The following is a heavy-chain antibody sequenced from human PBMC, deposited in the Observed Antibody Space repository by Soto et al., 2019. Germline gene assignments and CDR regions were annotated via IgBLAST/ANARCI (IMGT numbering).Heavy chain of an antibody. Sequence: SETLSLTCTVSGGSITSSSYYWGWIRQPPGKGLEWIGYIYYSGSTNYNPSLKSRVTISVDTSKNQFSLKLSSVTAADTAVYYCARATTYYYDSSVYYYDYWGKGTLVTVSS. V-gene: IGHV4-61*05. CDR3: ARATTYYYDSSVYYYDY. D-gene: IGHD3-22*01. CDR2: IYYSGST. J-gene: IGHJ4*02. CDR1: GGSITSSSYY.